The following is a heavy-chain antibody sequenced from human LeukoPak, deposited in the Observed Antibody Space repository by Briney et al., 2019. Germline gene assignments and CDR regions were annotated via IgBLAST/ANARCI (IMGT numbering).Heavy chain of an antibody. CDR1: GFTFNSFA. Sequence: QPGGSLRLSCAASGFTFNSFAMNWVRQTPGKGLEWVSSVTGHGGSTYIADSVRGRFTISRDNSKNTLYLQMNSLRAEDTAVYYCATHLEWLLFVYWGQGTLVTVSS. CDR2: VTGHGGST. D-gene: IGHD3-3*01. CDR3: ATHLEWLLFVY. J-gene: IGHJ4*02. V-gene: IGHV3-23*01.